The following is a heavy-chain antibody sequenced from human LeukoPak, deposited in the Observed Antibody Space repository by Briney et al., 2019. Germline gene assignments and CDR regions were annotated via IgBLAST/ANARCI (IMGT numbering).Heavy chain of an antibody. J-gene: IGHJ4*02. CDR1: GYTFTSYD. V-gene: IGHV1-8*01. Sequence: ASVKVSCKASGYTFTSYDINWVRQATVQGLEWMGWMNPNSGNTGYAQKFQGRVTMTRNTSISTAYMELSSLRSEDTAVYYCARPYSSSSEGDYWGQGTLVTVSS. CDR3: ARPYSSSSEGDY. D-gene: IGHD6-6*01. CDR2: MNPNSGNT.